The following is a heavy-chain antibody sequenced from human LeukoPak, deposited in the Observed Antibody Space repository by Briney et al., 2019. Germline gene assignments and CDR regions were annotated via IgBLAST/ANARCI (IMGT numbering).Heavy chain of an antibody. Sequence: GGSLRLSCAASGFTFSDYYMSWIRQAPGKGLEWISFISSSGSTKYYADSVKGRFTISRDNSKNTLYLQMNSLRAEDTAVYYCAKVTRSIRDYYYMDVWGKGTTVTVSS. CDR1: GFTFSDYY. V-gene: IGHV3-11*01. J-gene: IGHJ6*03. D-gene: IGHD1-14*01. CDR3: AKVTRSIRDYYYMDV. CDR2: ISSSGSTK.